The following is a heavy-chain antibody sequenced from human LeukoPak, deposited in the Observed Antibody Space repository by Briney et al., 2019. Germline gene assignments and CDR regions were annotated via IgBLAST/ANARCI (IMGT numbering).Heavy chain of an antibody. V-gene: IGHV3-33*08. CDR3: ARDPCGGDCYNDY. CDR1: GFTFSNYW. J-gene: IGHJ4*02. Sequence: GGSLRLSCAASGFTFSNYWMSWVRQAPGKGLEWVAVIWYDGSNKYYADSVKGRFTISRDNSKNTLYLQMNSLRAEDTAVYYCARDPCGGDCYNDYWGQGTLVTVSS. CDR2: IWYDGSNK. D-gene: IGHD2-21*02.